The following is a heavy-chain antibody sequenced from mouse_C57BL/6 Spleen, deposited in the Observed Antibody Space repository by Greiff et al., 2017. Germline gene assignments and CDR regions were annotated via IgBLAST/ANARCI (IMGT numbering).Heavy chain of an antibody. CDR3: ARGRGPDY. J-gene: IGHJ2*01. V-gene: IGHV1-82*01. Sequence: VQLPQSGPELVKPGASVKISCKASGYAFSSSWMNWVKQRPGKGLEWIGRIYPGDGDTNYNGKFKGKGTLTADKSSSTAYMQLSSLTSEDSAVYFCARGRGPDYWGQGTTLTVSS. CDR1: GYAFSSSW. CDR2: IYPGDGDT.